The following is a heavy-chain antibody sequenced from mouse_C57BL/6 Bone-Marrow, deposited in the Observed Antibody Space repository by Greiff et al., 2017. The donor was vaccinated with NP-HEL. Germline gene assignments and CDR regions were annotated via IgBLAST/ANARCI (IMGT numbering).Heavy chain of an antibody. D-gene: IGHD1-1*01. CDR2: IDPSDSET. J-gene: IGHJ1*03. V-gene: IGHV1-52*01. CDR1: GYTFTSYW. Sequence: LQQPGAELVRPGSSVKLSCKASGYTFTSYWMHWVKQRPIQGLEWIGNIDPSDSETHYNQKFKDKATLTVDKSSSTAYMQLSSLTSEDSAVYYCAREEVTTVVSPHWYFDVWGTGTTVTVSS. CDR3: AREEVTTVVSPHWYFDV.